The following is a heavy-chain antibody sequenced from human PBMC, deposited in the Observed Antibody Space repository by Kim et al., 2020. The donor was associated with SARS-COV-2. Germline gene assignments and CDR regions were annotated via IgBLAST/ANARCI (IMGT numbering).Heavy chain of an antibody. J-gene: IGHJ4*02. CDR2: IDPSDSYT. CDR1: GYSFTSYW. D-gene: IGHD3-22*01. V-gene: IGHV5-10-1*01. Sequence: GESLKISCKGSGYSFTSYWISWVRQMPGKGLEWMGRIDPSDSYTNYSPSFQGHVTISADKSISTAYLQWSSLKASDTAMYYCARQLNYDSSGRRFDYWGQGTLVTVSS. CDR3: ARQLNYDSSGRRFDY.